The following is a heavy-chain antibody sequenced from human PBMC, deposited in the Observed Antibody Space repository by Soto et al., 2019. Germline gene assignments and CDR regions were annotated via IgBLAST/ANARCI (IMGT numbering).Heavy chain of an antibody. CDR2: ISGSDGST. V-gene: IGHV3-23*01. D-gene: IGHD3-10*01. Sequence: GGSLRLSCAASGFTFSSHVMSWVRQAPGKGLEWVSAISGSDGSTYYADSVKGRFTFSRDNSKNTLYLQMNSLRAEDTAVYYCAKDLSYPSGSSGYWGHGTLVTVSS. J-gene: IGHJ4*01. CDR3: AKDLSYPSGSSGY. CDR1: GFTFSSHV.